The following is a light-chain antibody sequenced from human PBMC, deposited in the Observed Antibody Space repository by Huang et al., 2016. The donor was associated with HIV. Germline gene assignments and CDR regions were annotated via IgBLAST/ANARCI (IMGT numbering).Light chain of an antibody. CDR1: QSVLYSSNNKNY. J-gene: IGKJ2*01. Sequence: DIVMTQSPDSLAVSLCERATINGKSSQSVLYSSNNKNYLAWSQQNPGQPPKVLIYWASTRESGVPDRFSGSGSGTDFTLTISSLQAEDVAVYYCQQYYSSPPTFGQGTKLEIK. CDR2: WAS. V-gene: IGKV4-1*01. CDR3: QQYYSSPPT.